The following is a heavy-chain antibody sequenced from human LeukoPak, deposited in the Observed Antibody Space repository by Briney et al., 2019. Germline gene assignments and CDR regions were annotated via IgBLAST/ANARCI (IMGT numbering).Heavy chain of an antibody. CDR1: GGTFSSYA. Sequence: SVKVSCKASGGTFSSYAISWVRQAPGQGLEWMGRIIPILGIANYAQKFQGRVTITADKSTSTAYMELRSLRSDDTAVYYCARVAELIVGATGAFNIWGQGTMVTVSS. D-gene: IGHD1-26*01. CDR2: IIPILGIA. V-gene: IGHV1-69*04. J-gene: IGHJ3*02. CDR3: ARVAELIVGATGAFNI.